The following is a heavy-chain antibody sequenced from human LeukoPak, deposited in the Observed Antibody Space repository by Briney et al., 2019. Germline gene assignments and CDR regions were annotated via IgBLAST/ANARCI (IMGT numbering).Heavy chain of an antibody. Sequence: KTSETLSLTCAVYGGSFSGYYWSWIRQPPGKGQEWIGEINHSGSTNYNPSLKSRVTISVDTSKNQFSLKLSSVTAADTAVYYCARGGRTGTTGLWFDPWGQGTLVTVSS. CDR3: ARGGRTGTTGLWFDP. V-gene: IGHV4-34*01. J-gene: IGHJ5*02. D-gene: IGHD1-1*01. CDR1: GGSFSGYY. CDR2: INHSGST.